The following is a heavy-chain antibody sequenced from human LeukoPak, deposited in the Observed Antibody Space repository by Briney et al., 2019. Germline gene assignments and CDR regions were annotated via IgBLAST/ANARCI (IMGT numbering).Heavy chain of an antibody. J-gene: IGHJ4*02. CDR3: ARDRWWEPTDFSFDY. Sequence: ASVKVSCKASGYTLTDYYMHWVRQAPGQGLEWMGRINPNSGGTNYAQKFQGRVTITRDTSASTAYMELSSLRSEDTAVYYCARDRWWEPTDFSFDYWGQGTLVTVSS. D-gene: IGHD1-26*01. CDR1: GYTLTDYY. CDR2: INPNSGGT. V-gene: IGHV1-2*06.